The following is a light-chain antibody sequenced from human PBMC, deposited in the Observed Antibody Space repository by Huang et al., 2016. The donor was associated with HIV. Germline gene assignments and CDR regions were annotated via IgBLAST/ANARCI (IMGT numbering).Light chain of an antibody. CDR2: DAS. V-gene: IGKV3-11*01. CDR1: QSVSSY. Sequence: EIVLTQSPATLSLSPGERATLSCRASQSVSSYLAWYQQKPGQAPRLLIYDASNRATGVPARFSGSRSGTDFTLTISSLEPEDFAIYYYQQRSNWPRLTFGGGTKVEIK. CDR3: QQRSNWPRLT. J-gene: IGKJ4*01.